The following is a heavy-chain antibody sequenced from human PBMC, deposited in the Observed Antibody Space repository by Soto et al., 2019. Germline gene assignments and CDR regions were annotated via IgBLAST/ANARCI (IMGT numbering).Heavy chain of an antibody. Sequence: QVQLVESGGAFVKPGGSLRLSCAASGVSLRDYPMSWIRQAPGKGLEWISYIRTSGSPIYYADSVKGRFTISRDNAQNSLFLQMNSLRAEDTAVYYCATDYYYDSSGYFDNWGQGTVVTVSS. V-gene: IGHV3-11*01. CDR2: IRTSGSPI. D-gene: IGHD3-22*01. CDR1: GVSLRDYP. CDR3: ATDYYYDSSGYFDN. J-gene: IGHJ4*02.